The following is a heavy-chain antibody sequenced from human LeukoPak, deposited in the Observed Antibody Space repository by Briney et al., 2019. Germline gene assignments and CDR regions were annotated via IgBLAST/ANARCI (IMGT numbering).Heavy chain of an antibody. J-gene: IGHJ5*02. CDR1: GFTFSNSD. V-gene: IGHV3-23*01. CDR2: IRGSGYNP. CDR3: AKCGKTPDGVSVWCNWFDA. Sequence: PGGSLRLSCTASGFTFSNSDMNWVRQAPGKGLEWVSCIRGSGYNPEYTDSVKGRFTISRDNSRNTLYLQLNSLRAEDTALYYCAKCGKTPDGVSVWCNWFDAWGQRTLVTVSS. D-gene: IGHD4-23*01.